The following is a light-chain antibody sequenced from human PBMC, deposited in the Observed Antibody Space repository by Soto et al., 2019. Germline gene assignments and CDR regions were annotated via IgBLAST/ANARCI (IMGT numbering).Light chain of an antibody. CDR1: QSISSW. CDR2: AAS. V-gene: IGKV1-39*01. J-gene: IGKJ2*01. Sequence: DIQMTQSPSTLSASVGDRVTITCRASQSISSWLAWYQQKPGKAPKLLIYAASNLQSGVPSRFSGSGSETGFTLTISSLQPEDFATYYCQQSYSAPRTFGQGTKVDIK. CDR3: QQSYSAPRT.